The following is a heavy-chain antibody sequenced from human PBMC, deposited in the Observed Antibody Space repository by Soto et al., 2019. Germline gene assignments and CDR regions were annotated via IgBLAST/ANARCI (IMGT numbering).Heavy chain of an antibody. CDR3: ARDRVNSDYGDWYFDL. V-gene: IGHV4-31*03. CDR1: GGSISSGGYY. J-gene: IGHJ2*01. Sequence: QVQLQESGPGLVKPSQTLSLTCSVSGGSISSGGYYWSWIRQHPGKGLEWIGYIYYSGSTYYNPSLKSRVTISVDPSKNQFSLKLSSVTAADTAVYYCARDRVNSDYGDWYFDLWGRGTLVTVSS. D-gene: IGHD4-17*01. CDR2: IYYSGST.